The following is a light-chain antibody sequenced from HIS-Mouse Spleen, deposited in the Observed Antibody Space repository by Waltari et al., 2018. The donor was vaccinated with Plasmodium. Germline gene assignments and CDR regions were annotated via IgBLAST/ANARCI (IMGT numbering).Light chain of an antibody. J-gene: IGLJ3*02. V-gene: IGLV5-37*01. CDR1: SDLNVGSYN. CDR3: MIWPSNASGV. Sequence: QPVLTQPPSSSASPGESARLTCTLPSDLNVGSYNIYWYQQKQGSPPRYLLYYYSDSDKAQGSGVPSRFSGSKDASANTGILLISGLQSEDEADYYCMIWPSNASGVFGGGTKLTVL. CDR2: YYSDSDK.